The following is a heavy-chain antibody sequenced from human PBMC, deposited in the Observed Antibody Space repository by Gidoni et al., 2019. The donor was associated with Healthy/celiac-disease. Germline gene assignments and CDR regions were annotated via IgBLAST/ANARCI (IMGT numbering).Heavy chain of an antibody. CDR2: IYPGDSDT. Sequence: EVQLVQSGAEVKKPGESLKISCKGSGYSFTSYWIGWVRQMPGKGLEWMGIIYPGDSDTRYSPSFQGQVTISADKSISTAYLQWSSLKASDTAMYYCARRTEPYYDSSGLGFDPWGQGTLVTVSS. D-gene: IGHD3-22*01. V-gene: IGHV5-51*01. J-gene: IGHJ5*02. CDR3: ARRTEPYYDSSGLGFDP. CDR1: GYSFTSYW.